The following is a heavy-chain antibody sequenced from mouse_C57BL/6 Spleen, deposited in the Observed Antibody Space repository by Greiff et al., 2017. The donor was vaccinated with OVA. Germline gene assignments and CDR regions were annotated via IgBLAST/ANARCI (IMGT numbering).Heavy chain of an antibody. CDR1: GFTFSDYG. V-gene: IGHV5-17*01. D-gene: IGHD4-1*01. J-gene: IGHJ2*01. CDR2: ISSGSSTI. Sequence: DVKLVESGGGLVKPGGSLKLSCAASGFTFSDYGMHWVRQAPEKGLEWVAYISSGSSTIYYADTVKGRFTISRDNAKNTLFLQMTSLRSEDTAMYYCARPGWDDYYFDYWGQGTTLTVSS. CDR3: ARPGWDDYYFDY.